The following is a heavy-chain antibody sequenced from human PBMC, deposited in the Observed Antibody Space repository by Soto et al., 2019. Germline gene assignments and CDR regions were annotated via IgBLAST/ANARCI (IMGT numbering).Heavy chain of an antibody. J-gene: IGHJ4*02. V-gene: IGHV1-18*01. CDR1: GYTFTSYG. CDR2: ISAYNGNT. D-gene: IGHD4-17*01. Sequence: ASVKVSFKASGYTFTSYGISWVRQAPGQGLEWMGWISAYNGNTNYAQKLQGRVTMTTDTSTSTVYMELSSLRSEDTAVYYCARDGLYGDYGHYWGQGTLVTVSS. CDR3: ARDGLYGDYGHY.